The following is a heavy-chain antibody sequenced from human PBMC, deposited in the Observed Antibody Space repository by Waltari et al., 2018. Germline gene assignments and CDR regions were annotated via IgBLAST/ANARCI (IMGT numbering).Heavy chain of an antibody. CDR1: GDSVSLNSAAA. CDR3: ARGSSSSFDS. Sequence: QVQLPQSGPGLVKPSQTLSLPCAVSGDSVSLNSAAAWNWIRQSPSRGLEWLGRTYDRYKWSNEYAVAVRSRITINPDTSKNQFSLHLNSVTPEDTAVYYCARGSSSSFDSWGQGILVTVSS. J-gene: IGHJ4*02. CDR2: TYDRYKWSN. V-gene: IGHV6-1*01. D-gene: IGHD6-13*01.